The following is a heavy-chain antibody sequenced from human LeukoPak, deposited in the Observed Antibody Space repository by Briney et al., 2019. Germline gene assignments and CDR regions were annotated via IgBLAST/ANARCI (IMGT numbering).Heavy chain of an antibody. CDR2: IYYSGST. CDR1: GGSISSSSYY. Sequence: SETLSLTCTVSGGSISSSSYYWGWIRQPPGKGLEWIGSIYYSGSTYYNPSLKSRVTISVDTSKNQFSLKLSSVTAADTAVYYCASPGYGGNSGAIDYWGQGTLVTVSS. V-gene: IGHV4-39*01. CDR3: ASPGYGGNSGAIDY. D-gene: IGHD4-23*01. J-gene: IGHJ4*02.